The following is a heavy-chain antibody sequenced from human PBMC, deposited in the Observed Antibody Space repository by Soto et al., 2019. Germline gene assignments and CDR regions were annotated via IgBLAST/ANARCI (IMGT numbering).Heavy chain of an antibody. CDR1: GYTFTSYA. CDR2: INAGNGNT. D-gene: IGHD2-8*01. V-gene: IGHV1-3*01. CDR3: ARDLPYCTNGVCYDYYYGMDV. J-gene: IGHJ6*02. Sequence: ASVKVSCKASGYTFTSYAMHWVRQAPGQRLEWMGWINAGNGNTKYSQKFQGRVTITRDTSASTAYMELSSLRSEDTAVYYCARDLPYCTNGVCYDYYYGMDVWGQGTTVTVSS.